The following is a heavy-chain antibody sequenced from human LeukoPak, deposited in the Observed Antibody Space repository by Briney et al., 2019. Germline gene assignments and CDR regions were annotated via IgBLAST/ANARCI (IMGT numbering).Heavy chain of an antibody. Sequence: PSETLSLTCTVSGGSISSGSYYWSWIRQPAGKGLEWIGRIYSSGSTSYNPSLKSRVTISVDTSKNQFSLKLSSVTAADTAVYYCARSVYYDSSGYYFPARWFDPWGQGTLVSVTS. D-gene: IGHD3-22*01. CDR3: ARSVYYDSSGYYFPARWFDP. J-gene: IGHJ5*02. V-gene: IGHV4-61*02. CDR2: IYSSGST. CDR1: GGSISSGSYY.